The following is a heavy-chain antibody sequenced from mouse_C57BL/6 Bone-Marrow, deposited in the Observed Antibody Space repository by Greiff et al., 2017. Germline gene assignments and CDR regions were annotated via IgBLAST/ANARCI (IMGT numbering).Heavy chain of an antibody. D-gene: IGHD1-1*01. CDR1: GFSLTSYG. CDR3: AKNSGLRGSSLYFDY. J-gene: IGHJ2*01. Sequence: QVQLKESGPGLVQPSQSLSITCTVSGFSLTSYGVHWVRQPPGKGLEWLGVIWSGGSTDYNAAFISRLSISKDNSKSQVFFKMNSLQADDTAIYXCAKNSGLRGSSLYFDYWGQGTTLTVSS. CDR2: IWSGGST. V-gene: IGHV2-4*01.